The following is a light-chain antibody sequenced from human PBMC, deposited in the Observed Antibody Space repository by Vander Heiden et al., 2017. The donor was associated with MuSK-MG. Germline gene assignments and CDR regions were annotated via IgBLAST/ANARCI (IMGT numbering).Light chain of an antibody. V-gene: IGLV3-1*01. Sequence: SYELTQPPSVSVSPGQTASITCSGDKLGDKYASWYQQKPGQSLVLVIYEDKKRPSGIPERFSGHNSGNTATLTISGTQAVDEADYYCQAWDRNIVIFGGGTKLTVL. CDR1: KLGDKY. CDR2: EDK. J-gene: IGLJ2*01. CDR3: QAWDRNIVI.